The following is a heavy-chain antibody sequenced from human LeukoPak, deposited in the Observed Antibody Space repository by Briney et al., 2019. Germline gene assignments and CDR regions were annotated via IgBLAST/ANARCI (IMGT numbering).Heavy chain of an antibody. V-gene: IGHV3-30-3*01. CDR3: AGNVGATEYYFDY. CDR2: ISYDGSNK. Sequence: PGGSLRLSCAASGFTFSSYAMHWVRQAPGKGLEWVAVISYDGSNKYYADSVKGRFTISRDNSKNTLYLQMNSLRAEDTAVYYCAGNVGATEYYFDYWGQGTLVTVSS. D-gene: IGHD1-26*01. CDR1: GFTFSSYA. J-gene: IGHJ4*02.